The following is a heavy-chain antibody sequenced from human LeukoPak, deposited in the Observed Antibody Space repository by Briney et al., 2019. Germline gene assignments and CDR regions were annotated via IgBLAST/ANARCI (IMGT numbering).Heavy chain of an antibody. CDR2: IVVGSGNT. Sequence: SVKVSCKASGFTFTSFAVQWVRQARGQRLEWIGWIVVGSGNTNYAQKFQERVTITRDMSTSTAYMELSSLRSEDTAVYYCAAGPTYSSSWGYWGQGTLVTVSS. CDR1: GFTFTSFA. CDR3: AAGPTYSSSWGY. V-gene: IGHV1-58*01. J-gene: IGHJ4*02. D-gene: IGHD6-13*01.